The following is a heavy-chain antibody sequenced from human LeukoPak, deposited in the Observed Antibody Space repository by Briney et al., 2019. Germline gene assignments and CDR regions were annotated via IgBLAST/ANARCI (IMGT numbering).Heavy chain of an antibody. CDR3: AKNPDYDILTGTSFDY. J-gene: IGHJ4*02. CDR1: GFTFSSYA. D-gene: IGHD3-9*01. V-gene: IGHV3-23*01. CDR2: ISDSGRNT. Sequence: GGSLRLSCAASGFTFSSYAMSWVRQAPGKGLEWVSSISDSGRNTKYANSVRGRFTISRDNSKNTLYLQMNSLGAEDTAVYYCAKNPDYDILTGTSFDYWGQGALVTVSS.